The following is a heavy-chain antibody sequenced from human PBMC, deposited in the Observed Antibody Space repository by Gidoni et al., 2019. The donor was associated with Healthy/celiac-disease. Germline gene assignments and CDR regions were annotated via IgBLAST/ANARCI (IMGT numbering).Heavy chain of an antibody. CDR2: IIPIFGTA. CDR1: GGTFSSYA. D-gene: IGHD2-21*01. Sequence: QVQLVQSGAEVKKPGSSVTVSCKASGGTFSSYAISWVRQAPGQGLEWMGGIIPIFGTANYAQKCQGGVTITADESTSTAYMGLSSLRSEDTAVYYCARDGGDGWYYFDYWGQGTLVTVSS. V-gene: IGHV1-69*01. CDR3: ARDGGDGWYYFDY. J-gene: IGHJ4*02.